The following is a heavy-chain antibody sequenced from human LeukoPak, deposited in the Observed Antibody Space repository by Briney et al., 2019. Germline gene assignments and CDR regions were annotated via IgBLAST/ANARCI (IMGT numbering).Heavy chain of an antibody. Sequence: GGSLRLSCAASGFTFSSYWMSWVRQAPGKGLEWVANIKQDGSEKYYVDSVKGRFTISRDNAKNSLYLQMNSLRAENTAVSYCGTWGGHAFDIWGQGTMVTVSS. CDR1: GFTFSSYW. V-gene: IGHV3-7*01. D-gene: IGHD3-16*01. J-gene: IGHJ3*02. CDR2: IKQDGSEK. CDR3: GTWGGHAFDI.